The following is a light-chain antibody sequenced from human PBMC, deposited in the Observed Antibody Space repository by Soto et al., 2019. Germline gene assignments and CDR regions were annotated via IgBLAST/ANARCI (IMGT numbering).Light chain of an antibody. V-gene: IGLV2-23*01. CDR2: EGS. CDR3: CSYAGSSTYV. CDR1: NSDVGSYNL. Sequence: QSALTQPASVSGSPGQSITISCTRTNSDVGSYNLVSWYQQHPGKAPKLVIYEGSKRPSGLSNRFSGSKSGNTASLTISGLQAEDEADYYCCSYAGSSTYVFGGGTKLTVL. J-gene: IGLJ2*01.